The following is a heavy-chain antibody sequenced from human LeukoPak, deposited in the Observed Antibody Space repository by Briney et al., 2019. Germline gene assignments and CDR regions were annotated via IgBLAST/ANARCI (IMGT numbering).Heavy chain of an antibody. D-gene: IGHD6-19*01. J-gene: IGHJ4*02. CDR2: IYYSGST. CDR1: GGSISSSSYY. V-gene: IGHV4-39*01. CDR3: ARHRLAYSSPGFFDD. Sequence: SETLSLTCTVSGGSISSSSYYWGWIRQPPRKGLEWIGSIYYSGSTYYNPSLKSRVTISVDTSKNQFSLKLSSVTAADTAVYYCARHRLAYSSPGFFDDWGQGTLVTVSS.